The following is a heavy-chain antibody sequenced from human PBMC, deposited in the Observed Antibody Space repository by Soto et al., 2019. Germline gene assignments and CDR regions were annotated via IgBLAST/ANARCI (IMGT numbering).Heavy chain of an antibody. V-gene: IGHV3-33*01. CDR1: GFTFSSYG. CDR2: IWYDGSNK. CDR3: ARARGQSWRGYSYGEYYYYGMDV. J-gene: IGHJ6*02. D-gene: IGHD5-18*01. Sequence: PGGSLTLSCAASGFTFSSYGMHWVRQAPGKGLEWVAVIWYDGSNKYYADSVKGRFTISRDNSKNTLYLQMNSLRAEDTAVYYCARARGQSWRGYSYGEYYYYGMDVWGQGTTVTASS.